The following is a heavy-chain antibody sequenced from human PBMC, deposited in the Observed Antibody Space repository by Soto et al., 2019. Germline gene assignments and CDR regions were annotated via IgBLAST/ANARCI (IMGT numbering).Heavy chain of an antibody. V-gene: IGHV4-34*01. CDR2: INHSGST. CDR3: ARGRTLPVVVAATLVYYYYMDV. Sequence: SETLSLTCAVYGGSFSGYYWSWIRQPPGKGLEWIGEINHSGSTNYNPSLKSRVTISVDTSKNQFSLKLSSVTAADTAVYYCARGRTLPVVVAATLVYYYYMDVWGKGTTVTVSS. D-gene: IGHD2-15*01. J-gene: IGHJ6*03. CDR1: GGSFSGYY.